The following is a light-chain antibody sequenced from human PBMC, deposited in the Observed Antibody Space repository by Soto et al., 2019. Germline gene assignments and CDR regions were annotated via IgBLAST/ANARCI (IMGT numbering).Light chain of an antibody. CDR1: QSISSY. Sequence: DIQMTQSPSSLSASVGDSVTITCRASQSISSYLNWYQQKPGKAPKLLIYAASSLQCGVPSRFSGSGSGTDFTRTISSLQPEDFATYYCQQSYSTPHTCGQGNKLEIK. CDR3: QQSYSTPHT. J-gene: IGKJ2*01. CDR2: AAS. V-gene: IGKV1-39*01.